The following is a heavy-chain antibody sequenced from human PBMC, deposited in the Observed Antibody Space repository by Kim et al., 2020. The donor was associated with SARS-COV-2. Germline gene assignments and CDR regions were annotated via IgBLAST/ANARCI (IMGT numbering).Heavy chain of an antibody. CDR3: AKEVVGSGYYSYYYYYMDV. Sequence: GGSLRLSCAASGFTFSSYGMHWVRQAPGKGLEWVAVISYDGSNKYYADSVKGRFTISRDNSKNTLYLQMNSLRAEDTAVYYCAKEVVGSGYYSYYYYYMDVWGKGTTVTVSS. CDR1: GFTFSSYG. J-gene: IGHJ6*03. V-gene: IGHV3-30*18. D-gene: IGHD3-3*01. CDR2: ISYDGSNK.